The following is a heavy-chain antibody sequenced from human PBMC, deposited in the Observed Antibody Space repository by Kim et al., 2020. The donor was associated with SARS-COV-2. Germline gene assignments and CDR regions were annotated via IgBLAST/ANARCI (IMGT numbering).Heavy chain of an antibody. CDR2: IYYSGST. V-gene: IGHV4-39*01. CDR3: AKGITMVRGVHNWFDP. CDR1: GGSISSSSYY. J-gene: IGHJ5*02. Sequence: SETLSLTCTVSGGSISSSSYYWGWIRQPPGKGLEWIGSIYYSGSTYYNPSLKSRVTISVDTSKNQFSLKLSSVTAADTAVYYCAKGITMVRGVHNWFDP. D-gene: IGHD3-10*01.